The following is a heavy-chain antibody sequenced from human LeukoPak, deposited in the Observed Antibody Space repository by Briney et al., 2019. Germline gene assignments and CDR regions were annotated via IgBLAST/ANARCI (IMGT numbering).Heavy chain of an antibody. V-gene: IGHV1-2*02. J-gene: IGHJ4*02. CDR3: ASGCSSNSCPGPYYLDY. Sequence: ASVKVSCKASGYTFTGYYIHWVRQAPGQGLEWMGWINPNSGGTNYAQKFQGRVTMTRDTSISTAYMELSRLRSDDTAVYYCASGCSSNSCPGPYYLDYWGQGTLVTVSS. D-gene: IGHD2-2*01. CDR2: INPNSGGT. CDR1: GYTFTGYY.